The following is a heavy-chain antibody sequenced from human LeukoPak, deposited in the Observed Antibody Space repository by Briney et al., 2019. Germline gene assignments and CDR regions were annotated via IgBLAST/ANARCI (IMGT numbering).Heavy chain of an antibody. J-gene: IGHJ6*03. CDR3: AKDQSSDWYGYYYYYMDV. CDR1: GGTFSSYA. D-gene: IGHD6-19*01. Sequence: SVKVSCKASGGTFSSYAISWVRQAPGQGLEWMGGIIPIFGTANYAQKFQGRVTITADESTSTAYMELSSLRSEDTAVYYCAKDQSSDWYGYYYYYMDVWGKGTTVTISS. V-gene: IGHV1-69*01. CDR2: IIPIFGTA.